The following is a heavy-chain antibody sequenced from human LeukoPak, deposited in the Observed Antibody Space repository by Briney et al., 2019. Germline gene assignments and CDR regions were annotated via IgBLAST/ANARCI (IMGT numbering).Heavy chain of an antibody. CDR3: ARVRSGYDLWDFDY. V-gene: IGHV1-2*04. Sequence: ASVKVSCKASGYTFTGYYMHWVRQAPGQGLEWMGWINPNSGGTNYAQKFQGWVTVTRDTSISTAYMELSRLRSDDTAVYYCARVRSGYDLWDFDYWGQGTLVTVSS. D-gene: IGHD5-12*01. CDR1: GYTFTGYY. J-gene: IGHJ4*02. CDR2: INPNSGGT.